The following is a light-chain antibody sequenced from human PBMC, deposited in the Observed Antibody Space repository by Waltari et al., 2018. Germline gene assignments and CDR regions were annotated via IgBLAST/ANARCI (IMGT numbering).Light chain of an antibody. CDR2: DVS. Sequence: QAALTQPPSVSGSPGQSVTISCTGTSSDIGGYNYVSWYQQHPGKAPKLMIYDVSNRPAWVSYRFSGSKSCNTASLTISGLQAEDEADYYCSSYAGSNTWVFGGGTRLTVL. CDR1: SSDIGGYNY. J-gene: IGLJ2*01. V-gene: IGLV2-14*01. CDR3: SSYAGSNTWV.